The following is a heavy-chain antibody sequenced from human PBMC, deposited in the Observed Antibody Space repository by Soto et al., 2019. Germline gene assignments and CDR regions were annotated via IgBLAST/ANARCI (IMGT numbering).Heavy chain of an antibody. CDR3: ARVTAHCSSTSYYYYYYYMDV. CDR1: GFTFSSYW. J-gene: IGHJ6*03. D-gene: IGHD2-2*01. V-gene: IGHV3-7*01. Sequence: GGSLRLSCAASGFTFSSYWMSWVRQAPGKGLEWVANIKQDGSEKYYVDSVKGRFTISRDNAKNSLYLQMNSLRAEDTAVYYCARVTAHCSSTSYYYYYYYMDVWGKGTTVTVSS. CDR2: IKQDGSEK.